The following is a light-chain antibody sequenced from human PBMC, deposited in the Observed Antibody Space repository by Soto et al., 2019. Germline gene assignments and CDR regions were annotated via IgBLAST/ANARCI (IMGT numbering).Light chain of an antibody. CDR2: DNN. CDR1: RSNIGSNY. CDR3: ATWDGSLPGEV. J-gene: IGLJ2*01. Sequence: QSVLTQPPSVSAAPGQKVTISCSGSRSNIGSNYVSWYQHLPGTAPRLLIYDNNKRPSGIPDRFSGSKSGTSGTLDITGLQTGDEADYSCATWDGSLPGEVFGGGTKLTVL. V-gene: IGLV1-51*01.